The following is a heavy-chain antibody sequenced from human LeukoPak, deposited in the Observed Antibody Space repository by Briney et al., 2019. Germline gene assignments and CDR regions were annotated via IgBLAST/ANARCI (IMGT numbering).Heavy chain of an antibody. CDR2: RYSSGST. J-gene: IGHJ4*02. CDR3: ARSEWLLPFGY. CDR1: GGSISSGTYS. V-gene: IGHV4-30-4*07. D-gene: IGHD3-22*01. Sequence: PSETLSLTCAVSGGSISSGTYSWSWIRQPPGKGLEWIGYRYSSGSTSYSPSLKSRVTISVDTSKNQFSLKLSSVTAADTAVYYCARSEWLLPFGYWGQGTLVTVSS.